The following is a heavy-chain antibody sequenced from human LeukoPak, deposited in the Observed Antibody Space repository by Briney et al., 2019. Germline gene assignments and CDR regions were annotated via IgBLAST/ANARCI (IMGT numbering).Heavy chain of an antibody. Sequence: GGSLRLACTGSGFTFSDCDMNWVRQAPGKGLEWISSISGRSSHIYYAGSIKGRFTISRDNAKNSLYLQMNSLRDEDTAVYYCTRAFPTLRTAAAGDVWGQGTLVTVSS. V-gene: IGHV3-21*01. J-gene: IGHJ4*02. CDR3: TRAFPTLRTAAAGDV. CDR2: ISGRSSHI. D-gene: IGHD6-13*01. CDR1: GFTFSDCD.